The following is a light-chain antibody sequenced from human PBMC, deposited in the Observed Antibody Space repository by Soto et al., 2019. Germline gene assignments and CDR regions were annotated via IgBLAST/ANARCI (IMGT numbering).Light chain of an antibody. Sequence: DIQMTQSPYTLSASIGDRVTITCRASQSINNWLAWYQQKPGKAPNLLIYDASRLENGVPSRFSGTGSGTEFTLTISSLQPDDFVAYYCHQYSSYSPWTFGQGTKVEMK. CDR3: HQYSSYSPWT. CDR1: QSINNW. J-gene: IGKJ1*01. CDR2: DAS. V-gene: IGKV1-5*01.